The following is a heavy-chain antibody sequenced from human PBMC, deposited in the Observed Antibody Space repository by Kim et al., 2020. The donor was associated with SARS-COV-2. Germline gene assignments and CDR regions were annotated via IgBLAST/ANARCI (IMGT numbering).Heavy chain of an antibody. D-gene: IGHD3-9*01. J-gene: IGHJ3*02. CDR3: ARDSGYYDILTGYSPPADGFDI. CDR1: GFTFSSYS. Sequence: GGSLRLSCAASGFTFSSYSMNWVRQAPGKGLEWVSSISSSSSYIYYADSVKGRFTISRDNAKNSLYLQMNSLRAEDTVVYYCARDSGYYDILTGYSPPADGFDIWGQGTMVTVSS. V-gene: IGHV3-21*01. CDR2: ISSSSSYI.